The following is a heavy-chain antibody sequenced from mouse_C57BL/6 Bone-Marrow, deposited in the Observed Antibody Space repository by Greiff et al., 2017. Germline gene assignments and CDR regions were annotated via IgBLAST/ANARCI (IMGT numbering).Heavy chain of an antibody. Sequence: EVQLQQSGPVLVKPGASVKMSCKASGYTFTDYYMNWVKQSHGKSLEWIGVINPYNGGTSYNQKFKGKATLTVDKSSSTAYMELNSLTSEDSAVYYCARDDYVPYYFDYWGQGTTLTVSS. D-gene: IGHD2-4*01. CDR3: ARDDYVPYYFDY. CDR1: GYTFTDYY. V-gene: IGHV1-19*01. CDR2: INPYNGGT. J-gene: IGHJ2*01.